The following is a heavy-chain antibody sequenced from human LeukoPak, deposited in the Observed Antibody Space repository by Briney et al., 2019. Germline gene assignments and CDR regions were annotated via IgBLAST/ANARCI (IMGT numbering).Heavy chain of an antibody. J-gene: IGHJ1*01. CDR1: GYTFTRYY. CDR3: ARAAALHYDFWGAYYTDDSRTKSAEYFQH. Sequence: ASVKVSCKASGYTFTRYYIHWVRQAPGQGLEWMGVINPSYGTTTYGQKFQGRVTMTRDTSTSTVYMELSSLRYEDTAVYYCARAAALHYDFWGAYYTDDSRTKSAEYFQHWGEGTLVTVSS. V-gene: IGHV1-46*01. CDR2: INPSYGTT. D-gene: IGHD3-3*01.